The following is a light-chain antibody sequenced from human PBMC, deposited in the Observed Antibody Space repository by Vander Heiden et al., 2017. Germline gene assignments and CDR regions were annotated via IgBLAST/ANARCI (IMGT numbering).Light chain of an antibody. CDR3: QQYGSPPQAYT. CDR2: GAS. V-gene: IGKV3-20*01. CDR1: QSVSSSY. J-gene: IGKJ2*01. Sequence: IVLTQSPGTLSLSPGERATLSCRASQSVSSSYLAWYQQKPGQAPRLLIYGASSRATGLPDRFSGSGSGTDFTLTIRRLETEDFAVYYCQQYGSPPQAYTFGQGTKLEIK.